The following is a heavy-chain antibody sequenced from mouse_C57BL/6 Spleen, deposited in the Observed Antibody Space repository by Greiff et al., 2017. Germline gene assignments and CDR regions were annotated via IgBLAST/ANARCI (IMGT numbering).Heavy chain of an antibody. D-gene: IGHD2-3*01. CDR2: IDPSDSYT. CDR3: ARRDYDGDDGAMDY. V-gene: IGHV1-50*01. CDR1: GYTFTSYW. J-gene: IGHJ4*01. Sequence: VKLQQPGAELVKPGASVKLSCKASGYTFTSYWMQWVKQRPGQGLEWIGEIDPSDSYTNYNQKFKGKATLTVDTSSSTAYMRLSSLTSEASAVYCCARRDYDGDDGAMDYWGQGTSVTVSS.